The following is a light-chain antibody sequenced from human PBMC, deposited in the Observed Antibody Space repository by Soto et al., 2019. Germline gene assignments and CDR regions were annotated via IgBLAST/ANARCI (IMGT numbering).Light chain of an antibody. Sequence: IQLTQSPSSLSASVGDIVTITCRASQGINTFLAWYQQKPGKAPKLLIYAASTLQSGVPSRFSGSGSGTDFTLTISSLQSEDFATYYCQQLNSYPITFGQGTRLEIK. CDR1: QGINTF. V-gene: IGKV1-9*01. CDR3: QQLNSYPIT. J-gene: IGKJ5*01. CDR2: AAS.